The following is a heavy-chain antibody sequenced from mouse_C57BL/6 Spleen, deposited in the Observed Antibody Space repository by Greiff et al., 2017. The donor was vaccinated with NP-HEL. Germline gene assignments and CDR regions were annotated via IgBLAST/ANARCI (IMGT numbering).Heavy chain of an antibody. V-gene: IGHV1-81*01. CDR2: IYPRSGNT. Sequence: QVQLQQSGAELARPGASVKLSCKASGYTFTSYGISWVKQRTGQGLEWIGEIYPRSGNTYYNEKFKGKATLTADKSSSTAYMELRSLTSEDSAVYFCARRGGITTVVAEGYFDYWGQGTTLTVSS. D-gene: IGHD1-1*01. CDR1: GYTFTSYG. CDR3: ARRGGITTVVAEGYFDY. J-gene: IGHJ2*01.